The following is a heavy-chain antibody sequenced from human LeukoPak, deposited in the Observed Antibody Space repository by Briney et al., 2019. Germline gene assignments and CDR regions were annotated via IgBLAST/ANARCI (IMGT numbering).Heavy chain of an antibody. Sequence: GGSLRLSCAASGVSFKDYYWSWIRQVPGKGLEWVSYISIGGDTRHYADSVKGRFTISRDNAKNSVYLQMNSLRAEDTAVYFCASLWELTMAWGQGTLVTVSS. CDR2: ISIGGDTR. CDR3: ASLWELTMA. CDR1: GVSFKDYY. V-gene: IGHV3-11*04. J-gene: IGHJ5*02. D-gene: IGHD3-16*01.